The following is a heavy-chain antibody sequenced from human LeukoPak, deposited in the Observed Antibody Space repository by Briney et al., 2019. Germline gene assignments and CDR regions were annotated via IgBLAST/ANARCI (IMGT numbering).Heavy chain of an antibody. J-gene: IGHJ6*03. D-gene: IGHD3-22*01. CDR3: ASHYYAYYYYMDV. CDR2: IIPIFGTA. V-gene: IGHV1-69*13. Sequence: ASVTVSYKASGGTFSNYAISWVRQAPGQGLEWMGGIIPIFGTANYAQKFQGRVTITADESTSTAYMELSSLRSEDTAVYYCASHYYAYYYYMDVWGKGTTVTISS. CDR1: GGTFSNYA.